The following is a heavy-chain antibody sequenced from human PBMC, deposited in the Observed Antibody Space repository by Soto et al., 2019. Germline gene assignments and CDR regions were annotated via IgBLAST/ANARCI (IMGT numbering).Heavy chain of an antibody. CDR3: ARRLIRGVIDY. CDR1: GGSISRYY. CDR2: IYYSGST. D-gene: IGHD3-10*01. J-gene: IGHJ4*01. Sequence: SETLSLTCTVSGGSISRYYWSWIRQPPGKGLEWIGYIYYSGSTNYNPSLKSRVTISVDTSKNQFSLKLSSVTAADTAVYYCARRLIRGVIDYWGHGTLVTVSS. V-gene: IGHV4-59*08.